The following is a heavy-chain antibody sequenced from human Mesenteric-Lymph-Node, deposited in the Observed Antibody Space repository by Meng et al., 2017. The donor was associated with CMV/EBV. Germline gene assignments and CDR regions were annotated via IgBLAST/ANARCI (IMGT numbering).Heavy chain of an antibody. V-gene: IGHV1-2*02. CDR2: INPYSGGT. J-gene: IGHJ5*02. D-gene: IGHD3-3*01. Sequence: GYDMQWVRQAPGQGLEWMGWINPYSGGTNHAQKFEGRVTMTRDTSMSTAYMELSRLRSDDTAIYYCARGGRLTFDDFWSGYYWWFDPWGQGTLVTVSS. CDR1: GYD. CDR3: ARGGRLTFDDFWSGYYWWFDP.